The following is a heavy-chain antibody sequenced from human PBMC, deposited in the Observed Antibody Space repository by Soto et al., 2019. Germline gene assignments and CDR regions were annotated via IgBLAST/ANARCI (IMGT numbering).Heavy chain of an antibody. D-gene: IGHD1-20*01. CDR2: ISSSSGYI. V-gene: IGHV3-21*01. CDR3: ARRGAITSRPNWFDP. CDR1: GFTFSSYS. Sequence: GGSLRLSCAASGFTFSSYSMNWVRQAPGKGLEWVSSISSSSGYIYYADSVKGRFTISRDNAKNSLYLQMNSLRAEDTAVYYCARRGAITSRPNWFDPWGQGTLVTVSS. J-gene: IGHJ5*02.